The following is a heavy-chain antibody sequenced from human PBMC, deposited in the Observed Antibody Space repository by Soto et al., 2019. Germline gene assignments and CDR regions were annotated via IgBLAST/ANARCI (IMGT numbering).Heavy chain of an antibody. J-gene: IGHJ5*02. CDR2: IDWDDDK. V-gene: IGHV2-70*11. CDR3: ARMLYYDISRPYNWFDP. CDR1: GFSLSTSGMC. D-gene: IGHD3-9*01. Sequence: SGPTLVNPTQTLTLTCTFSGFSLSTSGMCVSWIRQPPGKALEWLARIDWDDDKYYSTSLKTRLTISKDTSKNQMVLTMTNIDPVDTATYYCARMLYYDISRPYNWFDPWGQGTLVTVSS.